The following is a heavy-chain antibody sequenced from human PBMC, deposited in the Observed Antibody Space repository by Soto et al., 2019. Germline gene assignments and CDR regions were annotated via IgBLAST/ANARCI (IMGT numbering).Heavy chain of an antibody. CDR1: GFTFSSYG. V-gene: IGHV3-30*03. D-gene: IGHD3-10*02. CDR3: VADYVATDTFDI. CDR2: ISYDGNNK. J-gene: IGHJ3*02. Sequence: QVQLAESGGGVVEPGRSLRLSCAASGFTFSSYGMHRVRQAPGKGLEWAAVISYDGNNKYYAESVKGRFTISRDTSKNTLYLQMTSPRPEDTAVYYCVADYVATDTFDIWGRGTMVTVSS.